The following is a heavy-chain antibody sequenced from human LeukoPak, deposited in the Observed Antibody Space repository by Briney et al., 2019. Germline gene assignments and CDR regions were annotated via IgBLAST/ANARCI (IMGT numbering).Heavy chain of an antibody. CDR1: GVSISSSYSY. V-gene: IGHV4-39*07. J-gene: IGHJ6*03. Sequence: SETLSLTCTVSGVSISSSYSYWGWIRQPPGMGLEWIGSIYYTGNTYYNPSLKSRVTISVDTSKNQFSLKLSSVTAADTAVYYCARETSQKGAHYMDVWGKGTTVTISS. D-gene: IGHD3-16*01. CDR3: ARETSQKGAHYMDV. CDR2: IYYTGNT.